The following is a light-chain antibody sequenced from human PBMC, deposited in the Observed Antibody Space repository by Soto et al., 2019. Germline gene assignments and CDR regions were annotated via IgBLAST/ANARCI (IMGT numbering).Light chain of an antibody. CDR1: QFVSSR. CDR2: DTS. J-gene: IGKJ1*01. Sequence: DIVVTQSPATLSASPGERVALSCRASQFVSSRLAWYQRRPGQVPRLLIYDTSTRAPGISARFSGSGSGTEFTLTISSLQSEDFAVYYCQEYIQWPPGMFGPGTKVDIK. CDR3: QEYIQWPPGM. V-gene: IGKV3-15*01.